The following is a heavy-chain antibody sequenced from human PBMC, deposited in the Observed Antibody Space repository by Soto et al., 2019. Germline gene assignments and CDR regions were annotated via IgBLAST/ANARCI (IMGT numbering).Heavy chain of an antibody. V-gene: IGHV3-30*04. Sequence: QVQLVESGGGVVQPGGSLRLSCAASGFSFSGYAMHWVRQPPGKGLEWVAVTSWDGNNKYYADSVKGRFTISRDNSKNTLYLQMNSLRAEDMAVYYCAKVVVAAAMINYYYGMDVRGQGTTVTVSS. J-gene: IGHJ6*02. CDR3: AKVVVAAAMINYYYGMDV. CDR1: GFSFSGYA. D-gene: IGHD2-2*01. CDR2: TSWDGNNK.